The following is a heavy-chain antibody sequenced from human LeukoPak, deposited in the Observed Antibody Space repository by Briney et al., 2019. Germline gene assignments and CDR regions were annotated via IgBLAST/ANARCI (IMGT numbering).Heavy chain of an antibody. CDR2: IYSGGST. CDR3: ARDEWELLRAY. CDR1: AFTFSGYW. D-gene: IGHD1-26*01. J-gene: IGHJ4*02. V-gene: IGHV3-66*02. Sequence: PGGSLRLSCAASAFTFSGYWMSWVRQAPGKGLEWVSIIYSGGSTYYADSVKGRFTISRDNSKNTLYLQMNSLRVEDTAVYYCARDEWELLRAYWGQGTLVTVSS.